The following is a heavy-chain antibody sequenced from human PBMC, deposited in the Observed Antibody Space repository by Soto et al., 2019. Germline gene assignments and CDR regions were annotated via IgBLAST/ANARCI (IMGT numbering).Heavy chain of an antibody. Sequence: GGSLRLSCAASGFTFSSYAMSWVRQAPGKGLEWVSAISGSGGSTYYADSVEGRFTISKDNYKNTLYLQMNSLRAADTAVHSYANVVEGWYNWGQGTLVTVSS. V-gene: IGHV3-23*01. CDR1: GFTFSSYA. J-gene: IGHJ4*02. CDR2: ISGSGGST. D-gene: IGHD6-19*01. CDR3: ANVVEGWYN.